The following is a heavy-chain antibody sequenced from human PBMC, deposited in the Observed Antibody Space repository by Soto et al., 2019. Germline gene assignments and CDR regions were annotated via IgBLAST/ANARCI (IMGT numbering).Heavy chain of an antibody. CDR2: IIPIFGTA. J-gene: IGHJ3*02. V-gene: IGHV1-69*06. CDR1: GGTFSSYA. CDR3: AREEDYLYFNYSGFDAFDI. Sequence: SVKVSCKASGGTFSSYAISWVRQAPGQGLEWMGGIIPIFGTANYAQKFQGRVTITADKSTSTAYMELSSLRSEDTAVYYCAREEDYLYFNYSGFDAFDIWGQGTMVTVSS. D-gene: IGHD4-4*01.